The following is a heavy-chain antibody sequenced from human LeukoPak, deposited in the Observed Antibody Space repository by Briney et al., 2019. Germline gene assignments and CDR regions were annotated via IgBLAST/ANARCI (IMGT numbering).Heavy chain of an antibody. D-gene: IGHD3-3*01. J-gene: IGHJ4*02. CDR3: AREEAFQLEASLDQ. CDR2: IWKDGSDE. Sequence: GGSLRLSCAAAGFTFGDFGMHWVRQAPGKGLEWVALIWKDGSDEFYADSVKGRFTISRDNSRNTLSLQMNSLRGEDTAVYYCAREEAFQLEASLDQWGQGTLVTVSS. CDR1: GFTFGDFG. V-gene: IGHV3-33*01.